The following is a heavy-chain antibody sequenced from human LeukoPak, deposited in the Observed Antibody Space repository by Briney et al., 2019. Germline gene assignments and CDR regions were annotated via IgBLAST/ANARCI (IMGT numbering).Heavy chain of an antibody. CDR1: GGSISSHY. V-gene: IGHV4-59*11. J-gene: IGHJ4*02. CDR3: ARDFLV. CDR2: IYYSGST. Sequence: SETLSLTCTVSGGSISSHYWSWIRQPPGKGLEWIGYIYYSGSTNYNPSPKSRVTISVDTSKNQFSLKLSSVTAADTAVYYCARDFLVWGQGTLVTVSS. D-gene: IGHD2/OR15-2a*01.